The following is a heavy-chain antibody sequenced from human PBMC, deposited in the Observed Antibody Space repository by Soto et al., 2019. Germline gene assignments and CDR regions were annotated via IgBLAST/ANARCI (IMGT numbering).Heavy chain of an antibody. CDR1: GFTFSSYS. D-gene: IGHD3-16*01. V-gene: IGHV3-48*01. Sequence: GGSLRLSCAASGFTFSSYSMNWVRQAPGKGLEWVSYISSSSNTIYYADSVKGRFTISRDNAKNSVYLQMNSLRAEDTAVYYCARDFVPRGLGGFDYWGQGTLVTVSS. CDR2: ISSSSNTI. CDR3: ARDFVPRGLGGFDY. J-gene: IGHJ4*02.